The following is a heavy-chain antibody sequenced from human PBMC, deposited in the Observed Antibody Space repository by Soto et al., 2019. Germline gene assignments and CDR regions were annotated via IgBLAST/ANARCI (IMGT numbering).Heavy chain of an antibody. Sequence: GGSLRLSCAASGFTFSSYGMHWVRQAPGKGLEWVAVISYDGSNKYYADSVKGRFTISRDNSKNTLYLQMNSLRAEDTAVYYCASAPRRFAYDYWGQGTLVTVS. V-gene: IGHV3-30*03. J-gene: IGHJ4*02. D-gene: IGHD3-10*01. CDR1: GFTFSSYG. CDR2: ISYDGSNK. CDR3: ASAPRRFAYDY.